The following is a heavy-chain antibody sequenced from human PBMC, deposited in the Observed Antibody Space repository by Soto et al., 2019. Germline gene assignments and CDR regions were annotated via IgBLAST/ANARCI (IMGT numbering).Heavy chain of an antibody. J-gene: IGHJ4*02. V-gene: IGHV3-23*01. CDR1: GFTFSSYA. CDR3: AKSPAYCSGGSCYYFDY. CDR2: ISGSGGST. Sequence: GGSLRLSCAASGFTFSSYAMSWVRQAPGKGLEWVSAISGSGGSTYYADSVKGRFTISRDNSKNTLYLQMNSLRAEDTAVYYCAKSPAYCSGGSCYYFDYWGQGTQVTVSS. D-gene: IGHD2-15*01.